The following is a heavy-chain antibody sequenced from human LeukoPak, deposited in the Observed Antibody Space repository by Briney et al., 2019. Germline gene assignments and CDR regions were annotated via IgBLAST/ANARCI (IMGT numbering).Heavy chain of an antibody. CDR2: INHSGST. CDR3: ARHQYYDFWSGYPDAFDI. D-gene: IGHD3-3*01. CDR1: GGSFSGYY. V-gene: IGHV4-34*01. Sequence: SETLSLTCAVSGGSFSGYYWTWIRQPPGKGLEWIGEINHSGSTNYNPSLKSRVTISVDTSKNQFSLKLSSVTAADTAVYYCARHQYYDFWSGYPDAFDIWGQGTMVTVSS. J-gene: IGHJ3*02.